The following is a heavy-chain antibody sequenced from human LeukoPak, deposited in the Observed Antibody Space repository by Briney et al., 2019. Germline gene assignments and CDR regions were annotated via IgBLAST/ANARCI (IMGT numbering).Heavy chain of an antibody. CDR2: ISGSAGST. CDR1: GFTFSSYA. J-gene: IGHJ6*02. D-gene: IGHD2-2*01. Sequence: GGSLRLSCAASGFTFSSYAMSWVRQAPGKGLEWVSAISGSAGSTYYADSVKGRFTISRDNSKNTLYLQMNSLRAEDTAVCYCARDLAWCSSTSCPPYYYYYGMDVWGQGTTVTVSS. V-gene: IGHV3-23*01. CDR3: ARDLAWCSSTSCPPYYYYYGMDV.